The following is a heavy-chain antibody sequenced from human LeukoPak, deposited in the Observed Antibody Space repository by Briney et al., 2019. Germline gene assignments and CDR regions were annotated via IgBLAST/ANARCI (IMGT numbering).Heavy chain of an antibody. CDR3: ARGRYYYDSSGYYNLIFDY. V-gene: IGHV4-34*01. CDR1: GGSISSYY. J-gene: IGHJ4*02. D-gene: IGHD3-22*01. Sequence: SETLSLTCTVSGGSISSYYWSWIRQPPGKGLEWIGEINHSGSTNYNPSLKSRVTISVDTSKNQFSLKLSSVTAADTAVYYCARGRYYYDSSGYYNLIFDYWGQGTLVTVSS. CDR2: INHSGST.